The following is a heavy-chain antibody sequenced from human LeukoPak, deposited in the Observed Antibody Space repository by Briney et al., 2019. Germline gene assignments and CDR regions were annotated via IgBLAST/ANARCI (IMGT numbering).Heavy chain of an antibody. CDR2: IYYSGST. D-gene: IGHD2-21*02. J-gene: IGHJ4*02. V-gene: IGHV4-31*03. CDR1: GGSISSGGYY. CDR3: ARRPVVTATHFDY. Sequence: PSETLSLTCTISGGSISSGGYYWSWIRQHPGKGLEWIGYIYYSGSTNYNPSLKSRVTISVDKSKNQFSLKLSSVTAADTAVYYCARRPVVTATHFDYWGRGTLVTVSS.